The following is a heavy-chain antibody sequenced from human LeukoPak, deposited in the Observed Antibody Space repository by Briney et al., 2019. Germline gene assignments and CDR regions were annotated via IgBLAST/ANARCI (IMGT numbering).Heavy chain of an antibody. J-gene: IGHJ5*02. CDR1: GFTFSNYW. D-gene: IGHD4-17*01. CDR2: IKHDRSED. Sequence: HSGGSLKLSCAASGFTFSNYWMTWVRQAPGKGLEWVANIKHDRSEDYYLDSVKGRFTISRDNAKSSMWLQMNSLRDEDTAVYYCARDLGRDYGDYAFDPWGQGTLVTVSS. V-gene: IGHV3-7*01. CDR3: ARDLGRDYGDYAFDP.